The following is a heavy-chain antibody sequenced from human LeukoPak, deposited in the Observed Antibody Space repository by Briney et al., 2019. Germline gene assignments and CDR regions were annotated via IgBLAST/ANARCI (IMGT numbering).Heavy chain of an antibody. Sequence: PGGSLRLSCAASGFTFSSYEMNWVRQAPGKGLEWVSYISSSGSTIYYADSVKGRFTISRDNAKNSLYLQTNSLRAEDTAVYYCARGGCSGGSCYSGFDYWGQGTLVTVSS. CDR3: ARGGCSGGSCYSGFDY. D-gene: IGHD2-15*01. J-gene: IGHJ4*02. CDR2: ISSSGSTI. CDR1: GFTFSSYE. V-gene: IGHV3-48*03.